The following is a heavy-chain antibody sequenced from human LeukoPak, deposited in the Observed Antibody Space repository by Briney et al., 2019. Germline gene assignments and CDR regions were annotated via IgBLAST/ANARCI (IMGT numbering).Heavy chain of an antibody. CDR1: GGSISSYY. Sequence: SETLSLTCTVSGGSISSYYWSWIRQPPGKGLEWIGYIYYSGSTNYNPSLKSRVTISVDTSKNQSSLKLSSVTAADTAVYYCARVNYDFWSGYLFDYWGQGTLVTVSS. V-gene: IGHV4-59*01. J-gene: IGHJ4*02. CDR3: ARVNYDFWSGYLFDY. CDR2: IYYSGST. D-gene: IGHD3-3*01.